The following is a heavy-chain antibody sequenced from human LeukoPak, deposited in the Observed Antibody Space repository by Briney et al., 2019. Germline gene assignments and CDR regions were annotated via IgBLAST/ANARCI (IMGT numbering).Heavy chain of an antibody. V-gene: IGHV1-69*05. D-gene: IGHD2-2*01. CDR2: IIPIFGTA. CDR3: AISPEFLGYCSSTSCYDWFDP. Sequence: GASVKVSCKASGGTFSSYAISWVRQAPGQGLEWMGGIIPIFGTANYAQKFQGRVTITTDESTSTAYMELSSLRSEDTAVYYCAISPEFLGYCSSTSCYDWFDPWGQGTLVTVSS. CDR1: GGTFSSYA. J-gene: IGHJ5*02.